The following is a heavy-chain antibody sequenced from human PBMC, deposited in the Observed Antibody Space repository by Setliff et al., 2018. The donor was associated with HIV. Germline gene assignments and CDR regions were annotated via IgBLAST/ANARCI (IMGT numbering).Heavy chain of an antibody. CDR2: ISAYTGHT. Sequence: ASVKVSCKASGYSFINYGISWVRQAPGQGPDWMGWISAYTGHTDYAPRLLGRVTMTTDTSTSTAYMELRSLTSDDTAVYYCARARLQGIVTAVGPRDNCLDPWGQGTRVTVSS. V-gene: IGHV1-18*01. D-gene: IGHD1-26*01. CDR1: GYSFINYG. J-gene: IGHJ5*02. CDR3: ARARLQGIVTAVGPRDNCLDP.